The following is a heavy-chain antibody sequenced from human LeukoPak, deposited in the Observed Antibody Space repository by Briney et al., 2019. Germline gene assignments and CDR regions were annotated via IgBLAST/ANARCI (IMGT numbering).Heavy chain of an antibody. CDR1: GFTFSSYS. CDR3: ARRVSGIAAAGSWFDP. V-gene: IGHV3-21*01. D-gene: IGHD6-13*01. CDR2: ISSSSSYI. Sequence: GGSLRLSCAASGFTFSSYSMNWVRQAPGKGLEWVSSISSSSSYIYYADSVKGRFTISRDNAKNSLYLQMNSLRAEDTAVYYCARRVSGIAAAGSWFDPWGQGTLVTVSS. J-gene: IGHJ5*02.